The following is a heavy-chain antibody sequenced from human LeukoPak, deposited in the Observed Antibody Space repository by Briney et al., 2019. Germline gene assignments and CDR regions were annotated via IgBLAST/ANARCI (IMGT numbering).Heavy chain of an antibody. D-gene: IGHD1-1*01. CDR1: GGSISSSSQH. CDR3: ARHPWKWYYDL. J-gene: IGHJ2*01. V-gene: IGHV4-39*01. Sequence: PSETLSLTCTVSGGSISSSSQHWGWVRHPPGKGLEWLGSIYNSGSTYYNPSLKSRVTISVDTSKNQFSLRLSSVTAADTAVYYCARHPWKWYYDLWGRGALVTISS. CDR2: IYNSGST.